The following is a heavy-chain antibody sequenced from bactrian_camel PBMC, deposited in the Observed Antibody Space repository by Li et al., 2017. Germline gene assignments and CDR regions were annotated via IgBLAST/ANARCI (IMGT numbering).Heavy chain of an antibody. D-gene: IGHD4*01. J-gene: IGHJ4*01. CDR3: AVRAGAPCEAVMWFARPTMNY. Sequence: VQLVESGGGSVQAGGSLRLSCTATEYSPSTMCLGWFRQQKTPPLGREPVAQIYSGGGNTYYADSAEGRFSISQDTAKNTVYLQINGLKPEDTGTYPCAVRAGAPCEAVMWFARPTMNYWGQGTQVTVS. V-gene: IGHV3S35*01. CDR1: EYSPSTMC. CDR2: IYSGGGNT.